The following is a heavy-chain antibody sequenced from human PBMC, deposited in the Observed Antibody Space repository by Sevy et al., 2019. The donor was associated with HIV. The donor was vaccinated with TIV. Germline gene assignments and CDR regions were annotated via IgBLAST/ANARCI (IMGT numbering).Heavy chain of an antibody. Sequence: GESLKISCVASGYSFSSHWIGWVRQKPGKGLEWVGIIYPSDSETTYSPSFQGQVTISADKSINTAYLQWSSLKASDSAMYYCARQKRSADFLDYWGQGTLVTVSS. CDR2: IYPSDSET. V-gene: IGHV5-51*01. CDR1: GYSFSSHW. CDR3: ARQKRSADFLDY. D-gene: IGHD2-21*02. J-gene: IGHJ4*02.